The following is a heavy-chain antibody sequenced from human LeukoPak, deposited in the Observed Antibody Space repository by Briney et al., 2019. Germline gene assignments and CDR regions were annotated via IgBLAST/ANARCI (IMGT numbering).Heavy chain of an antibody. J-gene: IGHJ5*02. D-gene: IGHD4-17*01. CDR3: ARESYGDPNWFDP. Sequence: GTLRLSCAASGFTFSSYGMSWVRQAPGKGLEWIGSIYHSGSTYYNPSLKGRVTISVDTSKNQFSLKLSSVTAADTAVYYCARESYGDPNWFDPWGQGTLVTVSS. V-gene: IGHV4-38-2*02. CDR2: IYHSGST. CDR1: GFTFSSYG.